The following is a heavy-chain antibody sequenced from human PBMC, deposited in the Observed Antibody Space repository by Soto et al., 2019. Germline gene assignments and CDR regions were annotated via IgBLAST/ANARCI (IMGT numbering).Heavy chain of an antibody. CDR3: AKDIHDVVVVAATPGYYGMDV. CDR2: ISYDGSNK. D-gene: IGHD2-15*01. Sequence: GGSLRLSCAASGFTFSSYGMHWVRQAPGKGLEWVAVISYDGSNKYYADSVKGRFTISRDNSKNTLYLQMNSLRAEDTAVYYCAKDIHDVVVVAATPGYYGMDVWGQGTTVTVSS. J-gene: IGHJ6*02. V-gene: IGHV3-30*18. CDR1: GFTFSSYG.